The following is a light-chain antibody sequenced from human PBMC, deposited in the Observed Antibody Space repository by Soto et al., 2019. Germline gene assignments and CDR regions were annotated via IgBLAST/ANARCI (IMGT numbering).Light chain of an antibody. Sequence: IQLTQSPSSLSASVGDRVTITCRASQGISSSLAWYQQTPGKAPKFLIYAASTLQSGVPARFSGSGSGTDFTLTISSLQPEDFATYYCQQVNSYPITFGGGTKVDIK. V-gene: IGKV1-9*01. CDR1: QGISSS. J-gene: IGKJ4*01. CDR2: AAS. CDR3: QQVNSYPIT.